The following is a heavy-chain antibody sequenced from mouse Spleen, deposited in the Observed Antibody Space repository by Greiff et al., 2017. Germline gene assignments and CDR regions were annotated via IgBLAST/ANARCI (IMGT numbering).Heavy chain of an antibody. Sequence: VKLQESGAELVKPGASVKISCKASGYTFTDYYINWVKQRPGQGLELIGKIGPGSGNTYYNEKFKGKATLTADKSSSTAYMQLSSLTSEDSAVYFCARSLTVSWFAYWGQGTLVTVSA. D-gene: IGHD4-1*01. CDR2: IGPGSGNT. CDR3: ARSLTVSWFAY. J-gene: IGHJ3*01. V-gene: IGHV1-77*01. CDR1: GYTFTDYY.